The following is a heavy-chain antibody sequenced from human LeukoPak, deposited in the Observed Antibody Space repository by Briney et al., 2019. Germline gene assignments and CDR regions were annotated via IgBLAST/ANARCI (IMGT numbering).Heavy chain of an antibody. Sequence: GGSLRLSCAASGFTVSSNYMSWVRQAPGKGLEWVSVIYSGGSTYYADSVKGRFTISRDNSKNTLYLQMNSLRAEDTAVYYCARDIGDSSGQFDYWGQGTLVTVSS. CDR2: IYSGGST. V-gene: IGHV3-66*01. D-gene: IGHD3-22*01. J-gene: IGHJ4*02. CDR1: GFTVSSNY. CDR3: ARDIGDSSGQFDY.